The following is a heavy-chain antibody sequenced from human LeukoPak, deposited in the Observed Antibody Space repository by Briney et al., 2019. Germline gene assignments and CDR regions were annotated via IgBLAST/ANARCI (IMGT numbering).Heavy chain of an antibody. D-gene: IGHD4-23*01. CDR1: GGSFSGYY. CDR3: ARGGGY. CDR2: INHSGST. Sequence: SETLSLTCAVYGGSFSGYYWSWIRQPPGKGLEWIGEINHSGSTNYNPSLKSRVTISVDTSKNQFSLKLSSVTAADTAVYYCARGGGYWGQGTLVTVSS. J-gene: IGHJ4*02. V-gene: IGHV4-34*01.